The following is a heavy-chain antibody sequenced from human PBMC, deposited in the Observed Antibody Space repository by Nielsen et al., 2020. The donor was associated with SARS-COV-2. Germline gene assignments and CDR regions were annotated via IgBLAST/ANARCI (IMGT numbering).Heavy chain of an antibody. J-gene: IGHJ6*02. CDR2: ISTAGDT. CDR3: ARARATIFGLVMSYGMDV. Sequence: GESLKISCAASGFTFSSYDMHWVRQATGKGLEWVSTISTAGDTYYPGSVKGRFTVSRENAKNSLYLQMNSLRAGDTAVYYCARARATIFGLVMSYGMDVWGQGTTVAVSS. D-gene: IGHD3/OR15-3a*01. V-gene: IGHV3-13*01. CDR1: GFTFSSYD.